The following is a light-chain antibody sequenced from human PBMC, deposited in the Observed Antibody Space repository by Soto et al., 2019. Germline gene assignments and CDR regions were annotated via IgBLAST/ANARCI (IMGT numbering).Light chain of an antibody. J-gene: IGKJ5*01. Sequence: ELMMTQSPAPLSLSPGDRATLSCRASQSVSRDLAWYQQRPGQAPRLLMYGASTRAAGIPARFSGSGSGTEFTLTISSLEPEDFAVYYCQQRNIWPPVTFGQGTRLEIK. CDR2: GAS. CDR3: QQRNIWPPVT. V-gene: IGKV3-15*01. CDR1: QSVSRD.